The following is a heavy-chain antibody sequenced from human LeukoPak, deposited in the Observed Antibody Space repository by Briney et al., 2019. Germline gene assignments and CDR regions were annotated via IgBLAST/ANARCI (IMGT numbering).Heavy chain of an antibody. V-gene: IGHV1-69*04. CDR1: GGTFNNYA. J-gene: IGHJ4*02. CDR2: LIPIFDVT. CDR3: GRLLHYYFDP. Sequence: GASVKVSCKASGGTFNNYAISWVRQAPGQGLEWMGRLIPIFDVTNYAQKFQGRITITADKSTSTTFMELSSLRPEDTAVYSCGRLLHYYFDPGGQGTLVSVS. D-gene: IGHD2-15*01.